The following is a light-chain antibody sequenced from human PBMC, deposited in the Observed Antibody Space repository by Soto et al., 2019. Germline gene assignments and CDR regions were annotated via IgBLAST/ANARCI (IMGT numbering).Light chain of an antibody. V-gene: IGKV3-20*01. J-gene: IGKJ2*01. CDR2: GAS. Sequence: EIVLTQSPGTLSLSPGERVTLSCRASQSVSNNYVAWYQQKPGQAPRLLFFGASIRATGIPDRFSGGGSGTDFTLTISRLEPEDFAVYYCQQYGSSPYTFGQGTNLEIK. CDR3: QQYGSSPYT. CDR1: QSVSNNY.